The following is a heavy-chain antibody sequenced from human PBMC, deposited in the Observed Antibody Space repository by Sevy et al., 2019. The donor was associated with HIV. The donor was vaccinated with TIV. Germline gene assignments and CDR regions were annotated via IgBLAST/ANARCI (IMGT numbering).Heavy chain of an antibody. CDR1: GFTFENYW. CDR2: ISGSGGST. D-gene: IGHD3-22*01. CDR3: AKDWGNYYDSSGSWFDP. V-gene: IGHV3-23*01. Sequence: GGSLRLSCDASGFTFENYWMQWVRQAPGKGLEWVSAISGSGGSTYYADSVKGGFNISRDNSKNTLYLQMNSLRAEDTAVYYCAKDWGNYYDSSGSWFDPWGQGTLVTVSS. J-gene: IGHJ5*02.